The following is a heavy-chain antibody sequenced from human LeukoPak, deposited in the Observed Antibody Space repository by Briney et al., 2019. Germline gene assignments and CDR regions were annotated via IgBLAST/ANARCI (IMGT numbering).Heavy chain of an antibody. D-gene: IGHD2/OR15-2a*01. CDR2: ISDSGSST. Sequence: PGGSLRLSCAASGFTLSSYAMSWVRQAPGKGLEWVSGISDSGSSTNYAASVKGRFTIARDNSKNTLYLQMNSLRAEDTAEYYCAKDSYSSNRPYYFDYWGQGTLVTVSS. CDR1: GFTLSSYA. V-gene: IGHV3-23*01. J-gene: IGHJ4*02. CDR3: AKDSYSSNRPYYFDY.